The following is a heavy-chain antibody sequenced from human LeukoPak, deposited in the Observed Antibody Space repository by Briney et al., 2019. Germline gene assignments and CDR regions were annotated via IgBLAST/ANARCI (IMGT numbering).Heavy chain of an antibody. V-gene: IGHV3-23*01. J-gene: IGHJ4*02. D-gene: IGHD6-6*01. Sequence: PGGSLRLSCAASGFTFRNYAMSWVRQAPGKGLELVSTLSGNNGDTYNADSVKGRFTISRDKSKDTLYLQLTSLRAEDTAVYYCAKTRHDISILDSWGQGTLVTVSS. CDR2: LSGNNGDT. CDR1: GFTFRNYA. CDR3: AKTRHDISILDS.